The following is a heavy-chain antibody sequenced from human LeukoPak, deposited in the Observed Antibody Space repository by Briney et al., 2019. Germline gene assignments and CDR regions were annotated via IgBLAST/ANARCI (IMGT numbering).Heavy chain of an antibody. V-gene: IGHV4-59*08. J-gene: IGHJ5*02. D-gene: IGHD1-26*01. Sequence: SETLSLTCTASGGSISSYYWSCIRQPPGKGLEWIGFIHYSGNHNYNPSLKTRVTKSVDTSKNQFSLKLSSVTAADTAVYYCASLSLWELGGFDPWGQGTLVTVSS. CDR3: ASLSLWELGGFDP. CDR1: GGSISSYY. CDR2: IHYSGNH.